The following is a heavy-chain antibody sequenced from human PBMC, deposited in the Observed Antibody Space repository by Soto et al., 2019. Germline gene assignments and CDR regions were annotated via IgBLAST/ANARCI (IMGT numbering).Heavy chain of an antibody. Sequence: PGGSRRRSCVASGFTITYYYMSWIRQAPGKGLEWVSHISSVGTTTYYADSVKGRFSISMDNAKNSLYLQMNSLRAEDTAVYYCARDQEGSGSHWLGYNYYAMDVWGQGTTVTVSS. CDR3: ARDQEGSGSHWLGYNYYAMDV. V-gene: IGHV3-11*01. D-gene: IGHD3-10*01. CDR1: GFTITYYY. CDR2: ISSVGTTT. J-gene: IGHJ6*02.